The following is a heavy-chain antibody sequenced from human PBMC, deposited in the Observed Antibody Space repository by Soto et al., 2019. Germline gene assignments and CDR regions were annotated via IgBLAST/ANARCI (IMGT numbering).Heavy chain of an antibody. J-gene: IGHJ4*02. CDR1: GFTFSNAW. CDR3: TTVEAAYYDFWSGYYTDY. V-gene: IGHV3-15*07. CDR2: IKSKTDGGTT. D-gene: IGHD3-3*01. Sequence: GGSLRLSCAASGFTFSNAWMNWVRQAPGKGLEWVGRIKSKTDGGTTDYAAPVKGRFTISRDDSKNTLYLQMNSLKTEDTAVYYCTTVEAAYYDFWSGYYTDYWGQGTLVTVSS.